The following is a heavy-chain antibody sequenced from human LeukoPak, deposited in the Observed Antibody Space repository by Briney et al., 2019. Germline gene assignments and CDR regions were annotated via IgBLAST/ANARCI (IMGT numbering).Heavy chain of an antibody. CDR3: ARPSPNYFGSGSYYRADY. Sequence: GGSLRLSCAASGFPLTSYWMTWLRQAPGKGLEWVANINQDGSQKYYVDSVKGRFTISRDNAKNSLYLQMNSLRAEDTAGYYCARPSPNYFGSGSYYRADYWGQGTLLTVSS. J-gene: IGHJ4*02. V-gene: IGHV3-7*01. CDR1: GFPLTSYW. CDR2: INQDGSQK. D-gene: IGHD3-10*01.